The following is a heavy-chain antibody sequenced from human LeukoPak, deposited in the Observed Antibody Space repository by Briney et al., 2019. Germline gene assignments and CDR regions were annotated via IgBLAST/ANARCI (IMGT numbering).Heavy chain of an antibody. Sequence: SVKVSCKASGDTFSSYAISWVRQAPGQGLEWMGGIIPIFGTANYAQKFQGRVTMTADKSTSTAYMELSSRRTEDTAVYYCARGIMAAPYYYYMDVWGKGTTVTVSS. V-gene: IGHV1-69*06. D-gene: IGHD6-6*01. CDR2: IIPIFGTA. J-gene: IGHJ6*03. CDR3: ARGIMAAPYYYYMDV. CDR1: GDTFSSYA.